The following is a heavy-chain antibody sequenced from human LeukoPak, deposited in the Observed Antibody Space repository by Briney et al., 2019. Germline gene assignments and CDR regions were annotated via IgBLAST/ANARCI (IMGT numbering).Heavy chain of an antibody. J-gene: IGHJ4*02. CDR2: ISSSGSTI. V-gene: IGHV3-48*04. CDR1: GFTFSSYS. D-gene: IGHD6-19*01. Sequence: PGGSLRLSCAASGFTFSSYSMNWVRQAPGKGLEWVSYISSSGSTIYYADSVKGRFTISRDNAKNSLYLQMNSLRAEDTAVYYCARQWLAQFDYWGQGTLVTVSS. CDR3: ARQWLAQFDY.